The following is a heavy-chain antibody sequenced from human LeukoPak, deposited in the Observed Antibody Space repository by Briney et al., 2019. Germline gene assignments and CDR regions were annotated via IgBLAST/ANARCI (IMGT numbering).Heavy chain of an antibody. CDR2: IYSSGST. CDR3: ARDDGAAASY. Sequence: SETLSLTCTVSGGSISSGSYYWSWIRQPAGKGLEWIGRIYSSGSTNYNPSLKSRVTISLDTSKNQFSLKLSSVTAADTAVYYCARDDGAAASYWGQGTLVTVSS. J-gene: IGHJ4*02. D-gene: IGHD6-13*01. CDR1: GGSISSGSYY. V-gene: IGHV4-61*02.